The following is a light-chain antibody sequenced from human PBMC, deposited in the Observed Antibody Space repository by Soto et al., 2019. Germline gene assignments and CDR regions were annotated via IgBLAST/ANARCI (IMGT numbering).Light chain of an antibody. CDR3: QHYNNWPRT. CDR1: QSVSSN. J-gene: IGKJ1*01. Sequence: EIGMTQSPATLSVSPGERATLSCRASQSVSSNLAWYQQKPGQAPRLLIYSASTRATGIPARFSGSGSGTEFTLTISSLQSEDFAVYYCQHYNNWPRTFGQGTKVEIK. V-gene: IGKV3-15*01. CDR2: SAS.